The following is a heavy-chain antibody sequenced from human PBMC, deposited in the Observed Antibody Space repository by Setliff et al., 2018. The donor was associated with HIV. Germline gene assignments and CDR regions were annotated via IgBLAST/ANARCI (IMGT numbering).Heavy chain of an antibody. V-gene: IGHV4-59*08. CDR1: GGSMKNYY. Sequence: SETLSLTCSVAGGSMKNYYWSWIRQPPRKGLEWVGYISYNGITTYNPSLKSRVTISVDTSKNQFSLKLTSVTAADTAVYYCARHRPWEVDVFDIWGQGTMVTVSS. J-gene: IGHJ3*02. CDR3: ARHRPWEVDVFDI. CDR2: ISYNGIT. D-gene: IGHD1-26*01.